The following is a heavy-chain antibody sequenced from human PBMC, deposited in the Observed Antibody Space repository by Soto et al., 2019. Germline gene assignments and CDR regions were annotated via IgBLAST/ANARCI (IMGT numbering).Heavy chain of an antibody. V-gene: IGHV4-30-4*01. CDR3: ASPKIAFYNWFDP. J-gene: IGHJ5*02. Sequence: SETLSLTCTVSGDSMSRGDYYWSWIRQPPGKGLEWIGFIYHTGRTYYSPSLKGRVDISVDTSKNQFSLKLSSVTAADTAVYYCASPKIAFYNWFDPWGQGTLVTVSS. D-gene: IGHD3-3*02. CDR1: GDSMSRGDYY. CDR2: IYHTGRT.